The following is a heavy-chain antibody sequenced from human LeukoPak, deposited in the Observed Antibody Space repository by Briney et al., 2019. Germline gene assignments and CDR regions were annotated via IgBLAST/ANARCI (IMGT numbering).Heavy chain of an antibody. J-gene: IGHJ3*02. V-gene: IGHV4-59*08. CDR1: GDSISTYY. CDR3: AVNSTKHTFDI. CDR2: IYYSGST. Sequence: SETLSLTCTVSGDSISTYYWSWIRQSPGKGLEWIGSIYYSGSTNYNPSLKSRVTISVDTSKNQFSLELSSVTAADTAVYYCAVNSTKHTFDIWGQGTMVTVSS. D-gene: IGHD1-1*01.